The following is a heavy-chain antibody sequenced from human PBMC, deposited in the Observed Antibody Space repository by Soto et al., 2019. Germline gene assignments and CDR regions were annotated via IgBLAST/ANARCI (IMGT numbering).Heavy chain of an antibody. Sequence: SVKVSCKASGGTFSSYAISWVRQAPGQGLEWMGGIIPIFGTANYAQKLQGRVTITADESTSTAYMELSSLRSEDTAVYYCARSAAREANWNYKPYWGQGTLVTVSS. CDR2: IIPIFGTA. CDR1: GGTFSSYA. CDR3: ARSAAREANWNYKPY. D-gene: IGHD1-7*01. V-gene: IGHV1-69*13. J-gene: IGHJ4*02.